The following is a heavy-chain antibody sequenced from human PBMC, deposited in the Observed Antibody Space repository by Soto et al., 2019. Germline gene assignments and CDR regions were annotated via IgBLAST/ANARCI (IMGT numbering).Heavy chain of an antibody. V-gene: IGHV4-31*03. CDR2: IYYSGST. CDR1: GGSISSGGYY. Sequence: PSETLSLTCTVPGGSISSGGYYWSWIRQHPGKGLEWIGYIYYSGSTYYNPSLKSRVTISVDTSKNQFSLKLSSVTAADTAVYYGAREDLRYYFDYWGQGTMVTVSS. J-gene: IGHJ4*02. CDR3: AREDLRYYFDY.